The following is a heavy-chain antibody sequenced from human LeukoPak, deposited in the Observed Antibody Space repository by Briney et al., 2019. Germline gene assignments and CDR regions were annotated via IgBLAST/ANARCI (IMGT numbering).Heavy chain of an antibody. CDR3: ARDLPSVDIVATGIDY. J-gene: IGHJ4*02. V-gene: IGHV1-18*01. Sequence: ASVKVSCKASGYTFTSYGISWVRQAPGQGVEWMGWISAYNGNTNYAQKLQGRVTMTTDTSTSTAYMELRSLRSDDTAVYYCARDLPSVDIVATGIDYWGQGTLVTVSS. CDR2: ISAYNGNT. D-gene: IGHD5-12*01. CDR1: GYTFTSYG.